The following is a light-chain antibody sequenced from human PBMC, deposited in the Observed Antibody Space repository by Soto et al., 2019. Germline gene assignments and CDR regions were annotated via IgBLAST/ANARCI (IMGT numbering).Light chain of an antibody. Sequence: EIVMTQSPATLSVSPGERATLSCRASQSVSSNFAWYQQKPGQAPRLLIYGASTRATGIPARFSGSGSGTEFTLTITSLQSEDFAVYYCQQYNNWPPYTFGQGTKLEIE. CDR3: QQYNNWPPYT. CDR2: GAS. CDR1: QSVSSN. V-gene: IGKV3-15*01. J-gene: IGKJ2*01.